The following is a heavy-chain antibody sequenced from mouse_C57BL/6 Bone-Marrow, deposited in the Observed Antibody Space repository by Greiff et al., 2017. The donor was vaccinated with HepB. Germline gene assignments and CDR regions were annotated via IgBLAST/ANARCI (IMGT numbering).Heavy chain of an antibody. Sequence: VKLVDSGPGLVQPSQSLSITCTVSGFSLTSYGVHWVRQSPGKGLEWLGVIWSGGSTDYNAAFISRLSISKDNSKSQVFFKMNSLQADDTAIYYCASDYLYAMDYWGQGTSVTVSS. V-gene: IGHV2-2*01. J-gene: IGHJ4*01. CDR3: ASDYLYAMDY. CDR1: GFSLTSYG. CDR2: IWSGGST. D-gene: IGHD2-4*01.